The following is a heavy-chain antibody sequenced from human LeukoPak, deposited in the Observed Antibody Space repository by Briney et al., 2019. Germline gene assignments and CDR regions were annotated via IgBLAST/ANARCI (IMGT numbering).Heavy chain of an antibody. J-gene: IGHJ6*03. CDR2: ISGGSGTI. V-gene: IGHV3-48*01. Sequence: GGSLRLSCAASGFTFSSYSMNWVRQAPGKGLEWVSYISGGSGTIYYADSVEGRFTISRDNAKSSLYLQMNSLRAEDTAVYYCARRSEFGVLYYMDVWGKGTTVTVSS. D-gene: IGHD3-16*01. CDR3: ARRSEFGVLYYMDV. CDR1: GFTFSSYS.